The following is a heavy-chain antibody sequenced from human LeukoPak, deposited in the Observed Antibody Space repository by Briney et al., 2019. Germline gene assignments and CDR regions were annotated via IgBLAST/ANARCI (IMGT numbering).Heavy chain of an antibody. CDR3: ASLEWLSTTHHGMDV. D-gene: IGHD3-3*01. CDR2: ISYDGSNK. J-gene: IGHJ6*02. V-gene: IGHV3-30-3*01. Sequence: PGGSLRLSCAASGFTFSSYAMHWVRQAPGKGLEWVAVISYDGSNKYYADSVKGRFTISRDNSKNTLYLQMNSLRAEDTAVYYCASLEWLSTTHHGMDVWGQGTTVTVSS. CDR1: GFTFSSYA.